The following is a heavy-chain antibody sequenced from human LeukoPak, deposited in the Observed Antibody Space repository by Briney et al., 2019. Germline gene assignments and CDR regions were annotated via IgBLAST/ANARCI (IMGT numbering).Heavy chain of an antibody. CDR1: EFTFSNYA. D-gene: IGHD6-13*01. J-gene: IGHJ4*02. CDR3: AKRPDYSTTWYYFDS. CDR2: ITSGGSI. V-gene: IGHV3-23*01. Sequence: PGGSLRLSCAASEFTFSNYAMTWVRHAPGKGPEWVSTITSGGSIFYADSVKGRFAISRDNSKNTRYLQMNSLRVEDTAVYYCAKRPDYSTTWYYFDSWGQGTLVTVSS.